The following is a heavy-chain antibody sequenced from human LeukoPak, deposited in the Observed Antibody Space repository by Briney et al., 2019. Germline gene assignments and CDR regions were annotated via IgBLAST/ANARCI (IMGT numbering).Heavy chain of an antibody. CDR2: IFPIFGTA. V-gene: IGHV1-69*13. Sequence: SVKVSCKPSGGTFSSYAISWVRPAPGRGREWMGGIFPIFGTANYAQKFQGRVTITADESTSTAYMELSSLRSEDTAVYYCAYGSGSYPSYYYGMDVWGKGTTVTVSS. J-gene: IGHJ6*04. CDR1: GGTFSSYA. CDR3: AYGSGSYPSYYYGMDV. D-gene: IGHD3-10*01.